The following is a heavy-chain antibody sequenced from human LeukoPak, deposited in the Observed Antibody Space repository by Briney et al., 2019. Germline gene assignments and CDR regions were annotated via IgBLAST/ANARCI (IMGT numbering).Heavy chain of an antibody. CDR3: VADPPQIVVVIEPD. D-gene: IGHD2-21*01. CDR2: ISYDGSNK. Sequence: PGGSLRLSCAASGFTFSSYAMHWVRQAPGKGLEWVAVISYDGSNKYYADSVKGRFTISRDNSKNTLYLQMNSLRAEDTAVYYCVADPPQIVVVIEPDWGQGTLVTVSS. V-gene: IGHV3-30-3*01. CDR1: GFTFSSYA. J-gene: IGHJ4*02.